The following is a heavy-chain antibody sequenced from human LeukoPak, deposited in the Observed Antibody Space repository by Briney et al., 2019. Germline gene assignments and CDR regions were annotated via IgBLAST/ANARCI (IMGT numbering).Heavy chain of an antibody. CDR2: ISSSSSTI. J-gene: IGHJ4*02. CDR1: GFTFSSYS. D-gene: IGHD3-3*01. Sequence: GGSLRLSCAASGFTFSSYSMNWVRQAPGKGLEWVSYISSSSSTIYYADSVKGRFTISRDNAKNSLYLQMNSLRAEDTAVYYCASSRTLAAWSGYPKPFDYWGQGTLVTVSS. CDR3: ASSRTLAAWSGYPKPFDY. V-gene: IGHV3-48*01.